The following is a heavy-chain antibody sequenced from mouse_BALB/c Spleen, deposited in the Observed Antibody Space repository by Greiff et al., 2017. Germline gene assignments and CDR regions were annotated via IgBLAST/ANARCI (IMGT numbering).Heavy chain of an antibody. J-gene: IGHJ2*01. CDR1: GFTFTDYY. Sequence: EVQLVESGGGLVQPGGSLRLSCATSGFTFTDYYMSWVRQPPGKALEWLGFIRNKANGYTTEYSASVKGRFTISRDNSQSILYLQMNTLRAEDSATYYCARDGSSFDYWGQGTTLTVSS. CDR2: IRNKANGYTT. D-gene: IGHD1-3*01. CDR3: ARDGSSFDY. V-gene: IGHV7-3*02.